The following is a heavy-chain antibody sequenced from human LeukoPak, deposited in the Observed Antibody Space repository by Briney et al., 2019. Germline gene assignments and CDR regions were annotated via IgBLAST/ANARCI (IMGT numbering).Heavy chain of an antibody. J-gene: IGHJ6*03. Sequence: PSETLSLTCTVSGGSVRRGNYYWTWIRQPAGSGLEWIGRIYTSGTTDYNPSLRTRVTISVDAPRNQFSLNLSSVTAADTAAYYCARWSGSVTARNYYYYMDVWGEGTTVTVSS. CDR3: ARWSGSVTARNYYYYMDV. V-gene: IGHV4-61*02. CDR2: IYTSGTT. D-gene: IGHD6-6*01. CDR1: GGSVRRGNYY.